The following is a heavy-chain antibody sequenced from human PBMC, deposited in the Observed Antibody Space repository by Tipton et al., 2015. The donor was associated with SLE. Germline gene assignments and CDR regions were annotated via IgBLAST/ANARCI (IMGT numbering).Heavy chain of an antibody. J-gene: IGHJ4*02. CDR1: GFSVSDYY. CDR3: AKNRGYSGYEVPDS. D-gene: IGHD5-12*01. CDR2: ISSSGRTI. Sequence: GSLRLSCAASGFSVSDYYMTWIRQAPGKGLEWLSHISSSGRTIFYADSVKGRFTISKDNAKNSVYLQMNSLRGEDTAVYYCAKNRGYSGYEVPDSWGQGTLVIVSA. V-gene: IGHV3-11*01.